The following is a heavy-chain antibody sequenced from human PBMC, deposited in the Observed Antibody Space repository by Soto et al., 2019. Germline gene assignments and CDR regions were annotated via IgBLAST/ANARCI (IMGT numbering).Heavy chain of an antibody. J-gene: IGHJ4*02. V-gene: IGHV1-2*02. D-gene: IGHD6-19*01. CDR3: ASAAVTGTAGLDF. Sequence: SVKVSCKASGYTFSGFYMHWVRQAPVQGLEWMGWINPSNGGTKYAEKFQGRVTMTRDTSISTAYVELSRLTSDDTAVYYCASAAVTGTAGLDFWGQGTLVTVSS. CDR1: GYTFSGFY. CDR2: INPSNGGT.